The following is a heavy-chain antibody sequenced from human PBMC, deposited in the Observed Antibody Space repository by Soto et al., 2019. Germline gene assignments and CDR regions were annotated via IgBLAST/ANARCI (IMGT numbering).Heavy chain of an antibody. J-gene: IGHJ4*02. CDR1: GFTFKNYG. CDR2: IVYDGSYK. V-gene: IGHV3-30*18. D-gene: IGHD3-22*01. Sequence: QVQLVESGGGVVQPGRSLRLSCAVSGFTFKNYGMHWVRQAPGKGLEWVAVIVYDGSYKYYADSVQGRFTISRDNSKNTLYMQMNSLRAEDTAVYYCAKDAYYYDGGGDFEGGYFDYWGQGTLVTVSS. CDR3: AKDAYYYDGGGDFEGGYFDY.